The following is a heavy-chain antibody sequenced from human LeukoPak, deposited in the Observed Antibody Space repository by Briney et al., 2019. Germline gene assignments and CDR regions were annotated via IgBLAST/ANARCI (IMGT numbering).Heavy chain of an antibody. CDR3: ARGVEWRQLVGLPYYFDY. CDR2: INAYNGNT. J-gene: IGHJ4*02. D-gene: IGHD6-13*01. Sequence: ASVKASCKASGYTFTSYAISWVRQAPGQGLECMGWINAYNGNTNYGQKLQGRVTMTTDTSTSTAYMELRSLRSDDTAVYYCARGVEWRQLVGLPYYFDYWGQGTLVTVSS. CDR1: GYTFTSYA. V-gene: IGHV1-18*01.